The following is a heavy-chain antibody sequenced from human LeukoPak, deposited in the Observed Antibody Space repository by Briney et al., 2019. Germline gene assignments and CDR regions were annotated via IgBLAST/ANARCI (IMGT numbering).Heavy chain of an antibody. CDR2: ISYDGSSK. V-gene: IGHV3-30-3*01. CDR3: ARDPGYGSGSFIHFDY. J-gene: IGHJ4*02. CDR1: GFTFSNYA. Sequence: GGSLRLSCAASGFTFSNYAMHWVRQAPGKGLEWVAVISYDGSSKYYADSVRGRFTISRDNSMNTLFLQMNSLRAEDTAVYYCARDPGYGSGSFIHFDYWGQGTLVTVSS. D-gene: IGHD3-10*01.